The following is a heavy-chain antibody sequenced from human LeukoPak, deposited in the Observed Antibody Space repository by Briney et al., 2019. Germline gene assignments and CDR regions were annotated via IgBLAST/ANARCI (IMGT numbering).Heavy chain of an antibody. Sequence: TSSQTLSLTCTVSGDSINSGSYYWSWIRQPAGKGLEWIGRIYTSGSTNYNPSLKSRVTISVDTSKNQFSLKLSSVTAADTAVYYCASGSSGWYLGHHYWYFDLWGRGTLVTVSS. CDR1: GDSINSGSYY. J-gene: IGHJ2*01. V-gene: IGHV4-61*02. CDR2: IYTSGST. D-gene: IGHD6-19*01. CDR3: ASGSSGWYLGHHYWYFDL.